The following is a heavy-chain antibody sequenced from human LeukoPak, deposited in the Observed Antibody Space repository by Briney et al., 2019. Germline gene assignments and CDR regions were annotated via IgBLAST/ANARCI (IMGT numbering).Heavy chain of an antibody. Sequence: GRSLRLSCAASGFTLRSYGMHWVRQAPGKGLEWVAVISYHGSDKYYADSVKGRFTISRDNSKNTLYLQMNSLRAEDTAVYYCAKSFYYAFEYWGQETLVTVSS. V-gene: IGHV3-30*18. CDR1: GFTLRSYG. D-gene: IGHD3-22*01. CDR3: AKSFYYAFEY. J-gene: IGHJ4*02. CDR2: ISYHGSDK.